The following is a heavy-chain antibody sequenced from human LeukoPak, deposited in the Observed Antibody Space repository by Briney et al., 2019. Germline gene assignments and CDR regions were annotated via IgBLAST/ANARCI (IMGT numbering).Heavy chain of an antibody. D-gene: IGHD6-19*01. J-gene: IGHJ5*02. V-gene: IGHV3-30*18. CDR1: GFSFSSYG. CDR2: ISYHGSAK. CDR3: AKDWGSSGWYNYFDP. Sequence: GGSLRLSCIPSGFSFSSYGMHWVRQAPGKGLEWVAMISYHGSAKYYGDSVQGRFTISRDIFKNTLYLQMDSLRPEDTAVYYCAKDWGSSGWYNYFDPWGQGTLVTVSS.